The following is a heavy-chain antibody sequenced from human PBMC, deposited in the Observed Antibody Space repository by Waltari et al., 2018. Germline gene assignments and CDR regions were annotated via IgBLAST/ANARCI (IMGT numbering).Heavy chain of an antibody. CDR2: INHSGST. CDR1: GGSFSGYY. CDR3: ARGRTGYYMDV. J-gene: IGHJ4*02. D-gene: IGHD3-10*01. V-gene: IGHV4-34*01. Sequence: QVQLQQWGAGLLKPSETLSLTCAVYGGSFSGYYWSWIRQPPGKGLEWIGEINHSGSTNYNPSLKSRVTISVDTSKNQFSLKLSSVTAADTAVYYCARGRTGYYMDVWGQGALVTVSS.